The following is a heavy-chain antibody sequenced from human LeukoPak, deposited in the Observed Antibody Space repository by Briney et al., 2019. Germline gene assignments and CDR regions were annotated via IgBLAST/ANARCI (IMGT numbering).Heavy chain of an antibody. CDR1: GGSISSGSYY. D-gene: IGHD3-22*01. CDR2: IYTSGST. Sequence: SETLSLTCTVSGGSISSGSYYWSWIRQPAGKGLEWIGRIYTSGSTTYNPSLKSRVTISVDTSKNQFSLKLSSVTAADTAVYYCARDGEYYYDSSGYYYPYFDYWGRGTLVTVSS. V-gene: IGHV4-61*02. J-gene: IGHJ4*02. CDR3: ARDGEYYYDSSGYYYPYFDY.